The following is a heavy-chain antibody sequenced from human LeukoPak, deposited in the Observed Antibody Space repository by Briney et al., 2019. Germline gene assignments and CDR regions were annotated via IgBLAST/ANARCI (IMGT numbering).Heavy chain of an antibody. V-gene: IGHV1-69*05. CDR2: IIPIFGTA. J-gene: IGHJ1*01. CDR1: GGTFSSYA. Sequence: GSSVKVSCKASGGTFSSYAISWVRQAPGQGLVWMGGIIPIFGTANYAQKFQGRVTITTDESTSTAYMELSSLRSEDTAVYYCARDVSYDSSGYYLDWGQGTLVTVSS. CDR3: ARDVSYDSSGYYLD. D-gene: IGHD3-22*01.